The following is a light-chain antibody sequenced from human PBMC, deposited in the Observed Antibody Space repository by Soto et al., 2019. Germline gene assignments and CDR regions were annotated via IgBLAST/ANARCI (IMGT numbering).Light chain of an antibody. V-gene: IGKV3D-20*02. CDR2: GAS. J-gene: IGKJ4*01. CDR3: HQRSSWPLT. Sequence: EIVLTQSAGTLSLSPGERATLSCRASQSVSSSYLAWYQQKPGQAPRLLIYGASIRATGIPARFGGSGSGTDFTLTISNLETEDFAVYYCHQRSSWPLTFGGGTKVDIK. CDR1: QSVSSSY.